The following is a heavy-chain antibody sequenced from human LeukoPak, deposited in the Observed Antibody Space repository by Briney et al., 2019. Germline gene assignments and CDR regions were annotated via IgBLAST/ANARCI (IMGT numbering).Heavy chain of an antibody. J-gene: IGHJ4*02. CDR2: IYYSGGT. D-gene: IGHD3-9*01. CDR3: ARQQYFDWLFSFDY. V-gene: IGHV4-59*01. Sequence: SETLSLTCTVSGGSISLYYWSWIRQPPGKGLEWIGYIYYSGGTNYNPSLKSRVTISVDTSKNQFSLKLTSVTAADTAVYYCARQQYFDWLFSFDYWGQGTLVTVSS. CDR1: GGSISLYY.